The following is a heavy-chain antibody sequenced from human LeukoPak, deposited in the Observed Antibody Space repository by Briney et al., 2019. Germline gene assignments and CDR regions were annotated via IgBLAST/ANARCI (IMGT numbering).Heavy chain of an antibody. D-gene: IGHD2-2*01. CDR2: IYYSGST. Sequence: PSETLSLTCTVSGGSISSSSYYWGWIRQPPGQGLEWIGSIYYSGSTYYNPSLKSRVTISVNTSKNQFSLKLSSVTAADTAVYYCASSTRAFDIWGQGTMVTVSS. J-gene: IGHJ3*02. CDR3: ASSTRAFDI. CDR1: GGSISSSSYY. V-gene: IGHV4-39*01.